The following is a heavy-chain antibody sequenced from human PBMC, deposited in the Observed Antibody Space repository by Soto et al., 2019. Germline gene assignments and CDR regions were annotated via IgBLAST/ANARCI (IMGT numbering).Heavy chain of an antibody. CDR1: GFNFGDYT. CDR3: ATETFGVGWTLDF. J-gene: IGHJ4*02. V-gene: IGHV3-23*01. Sequence: QLLESGGGLVQPGGSRRLSCAASGFNFGDYTMTWVRQAPGKGLVWISTISGGGGNSYYADVVKGRFTITRDNSKNTLYLQMNSLKGEDTALYYCATETFGVGWTLDFWGQGTLVTVSS. D-gene: IGHD6-19*01. CDR2: ISGGGGNS.